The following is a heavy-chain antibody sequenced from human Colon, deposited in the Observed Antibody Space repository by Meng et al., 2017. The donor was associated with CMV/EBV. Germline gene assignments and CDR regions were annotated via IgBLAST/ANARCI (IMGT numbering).Heavy chain of an antibody. CDR3: CRPTAVASSATDY. CDR1: GFTFSDSA. CDR2: IRTKAHNYAT. V-gene: IGHV3-73*01. D-gene: IGHD6-19*01. J-gene: IGHJ4*02. Sequence: GGSLRLSCAASGFTFSDSAMYWVRQASGKGLEWVGRIRTKAHNYATTYAASVEGRFTISRDDSKNMVYLEMHSLKTEDTALYYCCRPTAVASSATDYWGQGTLGTVSS.